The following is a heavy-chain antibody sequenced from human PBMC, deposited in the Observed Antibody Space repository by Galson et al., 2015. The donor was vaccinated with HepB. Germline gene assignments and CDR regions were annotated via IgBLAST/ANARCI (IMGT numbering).Heavy chain of an antibody. D-gene: IGHD6-6*01. Sequence: SLRLSCAASGFTFSSYGMHWVRQAPGKGLEWVAVISYDGSNKYYADSVKGRFTISRDNSKNTLYLQMNSLRAEDTAVYYCAKNRRGEQLVRGVSNYYGMGVWGQGTTVTVSS. CDR2: ISYDGSNK. V-gene: IGHV3-30*18. CDR3: AKNRRGEQLVRGVSNYYGMGV. J-gene: IGHJ6*02. CDR1: GFTFSSYG.